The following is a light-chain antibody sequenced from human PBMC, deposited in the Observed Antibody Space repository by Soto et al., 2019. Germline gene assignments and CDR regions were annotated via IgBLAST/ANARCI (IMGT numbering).Light chain of an antibody. Sequence: EIVMTQSPLSLPVTPGEPASISCRSSQSLLHSNGYNYLDWYLQKPGQSPQVLIYLGSNRASGVSDRFSGSGSGTDFTLKISRVEAEDVGIYYCMQGLQTPPIFGPGTKVDIK. V-gene: IGKV2-28*01. CDR1: QSLLHSNGYNY. CDR3: MQGLQTPPI. CDR2: LGS. J-gene: IGKJ3*01.